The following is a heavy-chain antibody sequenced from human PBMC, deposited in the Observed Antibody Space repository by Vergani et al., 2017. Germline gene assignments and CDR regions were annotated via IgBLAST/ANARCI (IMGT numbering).Heavy chain of an antibody. CDR3: ARDRGRWLQFVEPRVDY. J-gene: IGHJ4*02. CDR1: GYTFTSYG. CDR2: ISAYNGNT. V-gene: IGHV1-18*01. Sequence: QVQLVQSGAEVKKPGASVKVSCKASGYTFTSYGISWVRQAPGQGLEWMGWISAYNGNTNYAQKLQGRVTMTTDTSTSPAYMELRSLRSDDTAVYYCARDRGRWLQFVEPRVDYWGQGTLVTVSS. D-gene: IGHD5-24*01.